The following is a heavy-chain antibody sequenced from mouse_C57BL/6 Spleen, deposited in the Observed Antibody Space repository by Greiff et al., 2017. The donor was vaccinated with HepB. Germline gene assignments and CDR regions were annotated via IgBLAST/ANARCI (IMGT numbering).Heavy chain of an antibody. CDR2: IYPRSGNT. V-gene: IGHV1-81*01. J-gene: IGHJ2*01. Sequence: QVQLKESGAELARPGASVKLSCKASGYTFTSYGISWVKQRTGQGLEWIGEIYPRSGNTYYNEKFKGKATLTADKSSSTAYMELRSLTSEDSAVYFCARVPYYDGYTILDYWGQGTTLTVSS. D-gene: IGHD2-3*01. CDR1: GYTFTSYG. CDR3: ARVPYYDGYTILDY.